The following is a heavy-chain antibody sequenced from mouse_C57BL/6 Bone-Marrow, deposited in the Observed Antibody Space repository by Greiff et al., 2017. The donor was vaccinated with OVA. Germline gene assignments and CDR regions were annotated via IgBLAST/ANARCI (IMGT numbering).Heavy chain of an antibody. D-gene: IGHD2-1*01. J-gene: IGHJ2*01. CDR2: IDPENGDT. CDR3: TSYGNFDY. Sequence: VQLQQSGAELVRPGASVKLSCTASGFNIKDDYMHWVKQRPEQGLEWIGWIDPENGDTEYASKFQGKATITADTSSNTAYLQSSSLTSEDTAVYYCTSYGNFDYWGQGTTLTVSS. CDR1: GFNIKDDY. V-gene: IGHV14-4*01.